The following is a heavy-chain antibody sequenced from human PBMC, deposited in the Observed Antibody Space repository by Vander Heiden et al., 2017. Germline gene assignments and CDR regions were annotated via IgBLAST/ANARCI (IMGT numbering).Heavy chain of an antibody. J-gene: IGHJ4*02. CDR1: GFTFSSYA. V-gene: IGHV3-23*01. Sequence: EVHLLEPGGGLVQPGGSLRLSCAASGFTFSSYAMSWVRQAPGKGLEWVSRISGRGGSSDYADSLKGRFTISRDNAKNTLYLQMNSLRADDTAVYYCARESEVADFDYWGQGTLVTLSS. CDR2: ISGRGGSS. CDR3: ARESEVADFDY. D-gene: IGHD5-12*01.